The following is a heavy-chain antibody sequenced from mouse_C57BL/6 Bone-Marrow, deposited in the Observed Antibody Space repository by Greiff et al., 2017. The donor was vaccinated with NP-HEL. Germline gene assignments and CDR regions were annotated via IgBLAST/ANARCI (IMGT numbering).Heavy chain of an antibody. CDR1: GFTFSDYY. Sequence: EVQVVESEGGLVQPGSSMKLSCTASGFTFSDYYMAWVRQVPEKGLEWVANINYDGSSTYYLDSLKSRFIISRDNAKNILYLQMSSLKSEDTATYYCARAPGSSYDWYFDVWGTGTTVTVSS. CDR2: INYDGSST. J-gene: IGHJ1*03. V-gene: IGHV5-16*01. CDR3: ARAPGSSYDWYFDV. D-gene: IGHD1-1*01.